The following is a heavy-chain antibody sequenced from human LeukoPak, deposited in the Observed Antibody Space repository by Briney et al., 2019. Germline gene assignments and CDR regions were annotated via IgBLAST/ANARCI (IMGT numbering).Heavy chain of an antibody. Sequence: GGSLRLSCAASGFIFSSYSMNWVRQAPGKGLEWVSSISSSSTYIYYADSVKGRFTISRDNAKNSLYLQMNSLRAEDTAEYYCARDDGDPPDYWGQGTLVTVSS. CDR2: ISSSSTYI. V-gene: IGHV3-21*01. CDR1: GFIFSSYS. J-gene: IGHJ4*02. CDR3: ARDDGDPPDY. D-gene: IGHD4-17*01.